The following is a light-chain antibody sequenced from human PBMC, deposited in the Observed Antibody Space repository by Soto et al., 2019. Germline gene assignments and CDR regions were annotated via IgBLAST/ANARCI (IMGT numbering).Light chain of an antibody. CDR1: NIGGKS. J-gene: IGLJ2*01. CDR2: DDS. V-gene: IGLV3-21*02. CDR3: CSYAGSYAVV. Sequence: SYELTQPPSVSVAPGQTARITCGGNNIGGKSVHWYQQKPGQAPVLVVYDDSDRPSGIPDRFSGSKSGNTASLTISGLQAEDEADYYCCSYAGSYAVVFGGGTKVTVL.